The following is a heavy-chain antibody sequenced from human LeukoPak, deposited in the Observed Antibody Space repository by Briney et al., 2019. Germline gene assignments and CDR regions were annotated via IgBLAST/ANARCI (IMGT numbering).Heavy chain of an antibody. CDR2: IYYSGST. Sequence: PSETLSLTWTVSGGSISSSSYYWGWIRQPPGKGLEWIGSIYYSGSTYYNPSLKSRVTISVDTSKTQFSLKLSSVTAADTAVYYCARPYCSSTSCYVVAFDIWGQGTMVTVSS. CDR1: GGSISSSSYY. J-gene: IGHJ3*02. V-gene: IGHV4-39*07. CDR3: ARPYCSSTSCYVVAFDI. D-gene: IGHD2-2*01.